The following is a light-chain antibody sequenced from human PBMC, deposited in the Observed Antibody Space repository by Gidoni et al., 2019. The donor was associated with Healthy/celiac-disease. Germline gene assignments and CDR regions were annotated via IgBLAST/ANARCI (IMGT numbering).Light chain of an antibody. CDR3: QQSYSTPLT. J-gene: IGKJ4*01. V-gene: IGKV1-39*01. CDR1: QSLSSY. Sequence: IQMPQSPSSLSASVGDRVTITCRASQSLSSYLNLYQQKPGKAHKLLIYSASSLQSGVPSRFSGSGSGTDFTLTISSLQPEDFATYYWQQSYSTPLTFGGGTKVEIK. CDR2: SAS.